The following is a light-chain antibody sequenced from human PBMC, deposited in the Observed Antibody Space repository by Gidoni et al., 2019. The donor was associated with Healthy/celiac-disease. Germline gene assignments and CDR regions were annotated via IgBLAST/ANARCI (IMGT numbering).Light chain of an antibody. Sequence: EIVLTQSPATLALSPGERAALSCGASQSVSSSYVAWYQQKPGLAPRLLIYDASSRATGIPDRFSGSGSGTDFTLTIIRLEPEDFAVYYCQQYGSSPLTFGGGTKVEIK. CDR2: DAS. CDR3: QQYGSSPLT. V-gene: IGKV3D-20*01. CDR1: QSVSSSY. J-gene: IGKJ4*01.